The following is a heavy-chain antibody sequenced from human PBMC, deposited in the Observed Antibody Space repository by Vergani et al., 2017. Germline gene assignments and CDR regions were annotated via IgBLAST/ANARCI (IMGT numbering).Heavy chain of an antibody. CDR1: GYTFTGYY. Sequence: QVQLVQSGAEVKKPGASVKVSCKASGYTFTGYYMHLVRQAPGQGLEWMGWINPNRGGTNYAQKFQGRVTMTRDTSISTAYMELSRLRSDDTAVYYCARDLIRDYYGSGSLYYFDYWGQGTLVTVSS. CDR2: INPNRGGT. J-gene: IGHJ4*02. CDR3: ARDLIRDYYGSGSLYYFDY. V-gene: IGHV1-2*02. D-gene: IGHD3-10*01.